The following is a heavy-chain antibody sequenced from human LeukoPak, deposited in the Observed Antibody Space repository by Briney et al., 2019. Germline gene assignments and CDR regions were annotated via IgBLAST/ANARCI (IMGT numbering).Heavy chain of an antibody. J-gene: IGHJ6*02. V-gene: IGHV3-21*01. CDR2: ISSSSSYI. CDR3: ARLYHDFWSGYFGSGGYYYGMDV. CDR1: GFTFSSYS. Sequence: GGSLRLSCAASGFTFSSYSMNWVRQAPGKGLEWVSSISSSSSYIYYADSVKGRFTISRDDAKNSLYLQMNSLRAEDTAVYYCARLYHDFWSGYFGSGGYYYGMDVWGQGTTVTVSS. D-gene: IGHD3-3*01.